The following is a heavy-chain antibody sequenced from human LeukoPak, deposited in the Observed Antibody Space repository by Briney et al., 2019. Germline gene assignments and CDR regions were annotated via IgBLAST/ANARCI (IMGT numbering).Heavy chain of an antibody. D-gene: IGHD1-26*01. CDR2: INHSGSS. V-gene: IGHV4-34*01. J-gene: IGHJ4*02. CDR1: GESFGGHY. CDR3: ARRPRDSVNYDGPSGLDY. Sequence: SETLSLTCAVYGESFGGHYWSWIRQPPGKGLEWIGEINHSGSSNYHPSLKSRVTISVDTSKNQFSLKLNSVSAADAAVYYCARRPRDSVNYDGPSGLDYWGQGTRVTVSS.